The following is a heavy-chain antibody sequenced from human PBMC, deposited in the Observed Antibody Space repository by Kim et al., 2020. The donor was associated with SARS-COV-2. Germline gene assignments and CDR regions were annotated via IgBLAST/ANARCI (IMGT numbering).Heavy chain of an antibody. CDR3: ARPGGYSYGYWDFFDY. CDR1: GYTFTGYY. CDR2: INPNSGGT. V-gene: IGHV1-2*06. Sequence: ASVKVSCKASGYTFTGYYMHWVRQAPGQGLEWMGRINPNSGGTNYAQKFQGRVTMTRDTSISTAYMELSRLRSDDTAVYYCARPGGYSYGYWDFFDYWGQGTLVTVSS. J-gene: IGHJ4*02. D-gene: IGHD5-18*01.